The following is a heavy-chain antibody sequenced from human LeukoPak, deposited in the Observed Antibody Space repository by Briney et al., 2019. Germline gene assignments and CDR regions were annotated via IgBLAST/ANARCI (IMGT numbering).Heavy chain of an antibody. V-gene: IGHV3-33*05. D-gene: IGHD3-22*01. CDR1: GFTFSSYG. CDR2: ISYDGSNK. Sequence: PGGSLRLSCAASGFTFSSYGMHWVRQAPGKGLEWVAVISYDGSNKYYADSVKGRFTISRDNSKNTLYLQMNSLRAEDTAVYYCASGLNPEDYYDSSGYYGLFDYWGQGTLVTVSS. CDR3: ASGLNPEDYYDSSGYYGLFDY. J-gene: IGHJ4*02.